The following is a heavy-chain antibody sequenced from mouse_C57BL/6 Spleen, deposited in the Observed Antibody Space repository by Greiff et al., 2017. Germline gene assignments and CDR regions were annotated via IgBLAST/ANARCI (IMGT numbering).Heavy chain of an antibody. CDR2: IYPGDGDT. CDR3: AKGSTTAVPYYFDY. Sequence: QVQLQQSGAELVKPGASVKISCKASGYAFSSYWMNWVKQRPGKGLEWIGQIYPGDGDTNYNGKFKGKATLTADQSSSTAYMQLSSLTSEDSAVYFCAKGSTTAVPYYFDYWGQGTTLTVSS. J-gene: IGHJ2*01. D-gene: IGHD1-1*01. CDR1: GYAFSSYW. V-gene: IGHV1-80*01.